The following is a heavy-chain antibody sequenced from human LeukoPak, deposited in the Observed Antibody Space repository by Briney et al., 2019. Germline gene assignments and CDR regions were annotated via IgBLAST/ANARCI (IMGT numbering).Heavy chain of an antibody. V-gene: IGHV4-59*08. CDR2: IYYSGGT. D-gene: IGHD3-3*01. J-gene: IGHJ5*02. CDR1: GGSISRYY. Sequence: SETLSLTCTVSGGSISRYYWSWIRQPPGKGLEWIGYIYYSGGTNYNPSLKSRVTISLDTSKNQFSLKLSSVTAADTAVYYCARRDPNYDLAWFGAWGRGTLVTVSS. CDR3: ARRDPNYDLAWFGA.